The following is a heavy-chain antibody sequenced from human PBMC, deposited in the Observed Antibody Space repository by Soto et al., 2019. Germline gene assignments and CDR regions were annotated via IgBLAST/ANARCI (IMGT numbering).Heavy chain of an antibody. V-gene: IGHV3-21*01. Sequence: GGSLRLSCAASGFTFSSYSMNWVRQAPGKGLEWVSSISSSSSYIYYADSVKGRFTISRGNAKNSLYLQMNSLRAEDTAVYYCARDNSYYDSSGPLNYWGKGTLVTVPS. D-gene: IGHD3-22*01. J-gene: IGHJ4*02. CDR1: GFTFSSYS. CDR2: ISSSSSYI. CDR3: ARDNSYYDSSGPLNY.